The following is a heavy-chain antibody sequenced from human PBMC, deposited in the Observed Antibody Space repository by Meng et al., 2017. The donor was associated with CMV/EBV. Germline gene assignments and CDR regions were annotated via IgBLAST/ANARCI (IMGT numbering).Heavy chain of an antibody. D-gene: IGHD3-3*01. J-gene: IGHJ4*02. CDR1: GGTFSSYA. Sequence: SGGTFSSYAISWVRQAPGQGLEWMGGIIPIFGTANYAQKFQGRVTITADESTSTAYMELSSLRSDDTAVYYCATGRRLWSGYYPIDYWGQGTLVTVSS. CDR2: IIPIFGTA. CDR3: ATGRRLWSGYYPIDY. V-gene: IGHV1-69*01.